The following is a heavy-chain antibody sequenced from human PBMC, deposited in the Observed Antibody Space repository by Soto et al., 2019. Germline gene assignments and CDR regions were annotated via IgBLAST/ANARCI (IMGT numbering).Heavy chain of an antibody. CDR2: IYWNDDK. D-gene: IGHD2-15*01. Sequence: GPTLVNPTQSLTLTCTFSGFSLTTSGVGVGWIRQPPGKALEWLALIYWNDDKYYSPSLKSRLTITKDTSKNQVVLTVTNMDPVDTATYYCAHRRHYCSGASCYVWFDPWGQGTLVTASS. J-gene: IGHJ5*02. V-gene: IGHV2-5*01. CDR1: GFSLTTSGVG. CDR3: AHRRHYCSGASCYVWFDP.